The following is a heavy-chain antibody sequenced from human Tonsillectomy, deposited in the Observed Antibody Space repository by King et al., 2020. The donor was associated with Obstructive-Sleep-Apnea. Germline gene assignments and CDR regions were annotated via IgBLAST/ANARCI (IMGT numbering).Heavy chain of an antibody. V-gene: IGHV4-59*01. J-gene: IGHJ4*02. CDR2: IYYSGST. CDR1: GGSISSYY. D-gene: IGHD5-18*01. Sequence: QLQESGPGLVKPSETLSLTCTVSGGSISSYYWSWIRQPPGKGLEWIGDIYYSGSTNYNPSLKGRVTISVDTSKNQFSLKLSSVTAADTAVYYCARKTTAVAQYYFDYWGQGTLVTVSS. CDR3: ARKTTAVAQYYFDY.